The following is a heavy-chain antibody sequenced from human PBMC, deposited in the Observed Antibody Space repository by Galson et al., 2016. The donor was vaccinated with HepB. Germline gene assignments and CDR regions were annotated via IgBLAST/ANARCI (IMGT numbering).Heavy chain of an antibody. Sequence: PALVKPTQTLTLTCTFSGFSLSTSGVGVGWIRQPPGKALEWLALIYWDDDKRYSPSLKRRLTVTKDTSKNLVVLTMSNMNPVDTATYYLAHSENGDFVGYWGQGALVIVSS. CDR1: GFSLSTSGVG. CDR3: AHSENGDFVGY. J-gene: IGHJ4*02. CDR2: IYWDDDK. V-gene: IGHV2-5*02. D-gene: IGHD4-17*01.